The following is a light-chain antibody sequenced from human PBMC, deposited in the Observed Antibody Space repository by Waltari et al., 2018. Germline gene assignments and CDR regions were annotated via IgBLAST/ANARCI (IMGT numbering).Light chain of an antibody. CDR1: QSISSY. CDR2: AAS. CDR3: QQSYSTPRT. V-gene: IGKV1-39*01. J-gene: IGKJ1*01. Sequence: DIQMTQSPSSLSASVGDRVTITCRASQSISSYLNWYQQKPGKAPQLLIYAASRWQSGVPSRFSGSGSGTDCTLTISSLQPEDFATDYCQQSYSTPRTFGQGTKVEIK.